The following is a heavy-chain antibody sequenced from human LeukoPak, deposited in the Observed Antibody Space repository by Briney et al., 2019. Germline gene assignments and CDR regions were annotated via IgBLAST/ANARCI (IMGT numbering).Heavy chain of an antibody. V-gene: IGHV3-23*01. Sequence: GGSLRLSCAASGFTFSSYAMSWVRQAPGQGLEWVSTISASGGYTYYADSVKGRFTISRDNSKSTLYLQMNSLRAEDTAVYYCAKVGYYGSGSYNYYCGMDVWGQGTTVTVSS. CDR3: AKVGYYGSGSYNYYCGMDV. CDR1: GFTFSSYA. D-gene: IGHD3-10*01. CDR2: ISASGGYT. J-gene: IGHJ6*02.